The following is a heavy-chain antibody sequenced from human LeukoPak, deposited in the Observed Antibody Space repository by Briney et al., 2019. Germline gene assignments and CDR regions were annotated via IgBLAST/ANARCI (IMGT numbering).Heavy chain of an antibody. D-gene: IGHD3-22*01. CDR2: IYPGDSDT. CDR3: ARMRDSSGYYSDY. Sequence: ASVKVSCKASGYTFTSYWIGWVRQMPGKGLEWMGIIYPGDSDTRYSPSFQGQVTISADKSISTAYLQWSSLKASDTAMYYCARMRDSSGYYSDYWGQGTLVTVSS. V-gene: IGHV5-51*01. CDR1: GYTFTSYW. J-gene: IGHJ4*02.